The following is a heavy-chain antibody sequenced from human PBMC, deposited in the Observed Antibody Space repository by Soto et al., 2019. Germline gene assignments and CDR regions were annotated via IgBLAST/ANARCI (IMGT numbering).Heavy chain of an antibody. CDR2: INPNSGGT. D-gene: IGHD3-16*01. V-gene: IGHV1-2*04. CDR3: ARDRYATGYWDY. J-gene: IGHJ4*02. Sequence: GASVKVSCKASGYTFTGYYMHWVRQAPGQGLEWMGWINPNSGGTNYAQKFQGWVTMTRDTSISTAYMELSRLRSDDTAVYCCARDRYATGYWDYWGQGTLVTVSS. CDR1: GYTFTGYY.